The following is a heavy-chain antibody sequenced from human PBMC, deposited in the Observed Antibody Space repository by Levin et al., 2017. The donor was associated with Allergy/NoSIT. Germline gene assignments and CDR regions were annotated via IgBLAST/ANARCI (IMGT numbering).Heavy chain of an antibody. CDR1: GYTFKNYG. D-gene: IGHD2-2*01. CDR3: ARFVVTPVSYFYMDV. CDR2: ISTHNGNT. V-gene: IGHV1-18*01. J-gene: IGHJ6*03. Sequence: GESLKISCKASGYTFKNYGISWVRQAPGQGLEWMGWISTHNGNTNYAQSIQGRVTMTTDTSTSTADMELRSLISDDTAVYYCARFVVTPVSYFYMDVWGKGTTVTVSS.